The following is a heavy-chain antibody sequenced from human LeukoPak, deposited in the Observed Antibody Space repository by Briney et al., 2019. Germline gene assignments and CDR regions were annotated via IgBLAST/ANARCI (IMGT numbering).Heavy chain of an antibody. D-gene: IGHD2-2*01. CDR3: ARWVVVPAASSPVRYYYYMDV. CDR1: GGSVSSYY. V-gene: IGHV4-59*02. J-gene: IGHJ6*03. CDR2: LYYSGST. Sequence: SETLSLTCTVSGGSVSSYYWTWIRQPPGKGLEWIGSLYYSGSTNYNPSLKSRVTISVDTSKNQFSLKLSSVTAADTAVYYCARWVVVPAASSPVRYYYYMDVWGKGTTVTVSS.